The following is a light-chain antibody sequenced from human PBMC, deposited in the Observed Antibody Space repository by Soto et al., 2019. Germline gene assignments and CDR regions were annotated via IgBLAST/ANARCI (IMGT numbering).Light chain of an antibody. CDR2: DVS. J-gene: IGLJ1*01. CDR3: CSYAGSYTVV. V-gene: IGLV2-11*01. Sequence: QSALTQPRSVSGSPGQSVTISCTGTSSDVGGYNYVSWYQQHPGKAPKLMIYDVSKRPSGVPDRFSGSKSGNTASLTISGLHAEDEADYYCCSYAGSYTVVFGIRTKVTVL. CDR1: SSDVGGYNY.